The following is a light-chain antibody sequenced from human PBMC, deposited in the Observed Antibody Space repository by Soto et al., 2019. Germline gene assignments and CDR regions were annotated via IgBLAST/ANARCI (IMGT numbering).Light chain of an antibody. CDR1: SSNIGSNY. V-gene: IGLV1-47*01. CDR2: RNN. J-gene: IGLJ1*01. CDR3: AAWDDSLSVHYV. Sequence: QSVLTQSPSASGTPGQRVTISCSGSSSNIGSNYVYWYQQLPGTAPKLLIYRNNQRPSGVPDRFSGSKSGTSASLAISGLRSEDEADYYCAAWDDSLSVHYVFGTGTKLTVL.